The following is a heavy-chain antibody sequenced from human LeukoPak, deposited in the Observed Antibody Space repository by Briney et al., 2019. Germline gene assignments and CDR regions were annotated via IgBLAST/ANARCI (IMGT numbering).Heavy chain of an antibody. CDR1: GFTFSSYS. D-gene: IGHD2-8*01. Sequence: GGSLRLSCAASGFTFSSYSMNWVRQAPGKGLEWVSSISSSSSYIFYADSVKGRFTISRDNAKNSLYLQMNNLRAEDAAVYYCARVRRSIALMVYAIPDYYYYMDVWGKGTTVTVSS. J-gene: IGHJ6*03. V-gene: IGHV3-21*01. CDR2: ISSSSSYI. CDR3: ARVRRSIALMVYAIPDYYYYMDV.